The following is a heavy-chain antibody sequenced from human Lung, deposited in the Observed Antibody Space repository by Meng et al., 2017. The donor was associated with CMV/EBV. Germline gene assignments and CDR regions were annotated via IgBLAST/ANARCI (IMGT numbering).Heavy chain of an antibody. CDR2: ISYDGSNL. J-gene: IGHJ6*02. CDR1: GFTFSGYA. V-gene: IGHV3-30*04. CDR3: AREYQYQLLQQGVDDYYHGLDA. Sequence: GESXKISCAASGFTFSGYAMHWVRQAPGKGLEWVSVISYDGSNLHYTDSVKGRFTISRDNSGDTLYLQMNSLRPEDTATYYCAREYQYQLLQQGVDDYYHGLDAWGQGTRVTVSS. D-gene: IGHD2-2*01.